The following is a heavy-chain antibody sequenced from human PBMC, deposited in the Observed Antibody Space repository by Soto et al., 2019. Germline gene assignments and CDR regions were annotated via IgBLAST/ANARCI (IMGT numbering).Heavy chain of an antibody. Sequence: GGSLRLSCAASGFTVSSNYMSWVRQAPGKGLEWVSVIYSGGSTYHADSVKGRFTISRDNSKSMLYLQMSSLRVDDTAIYYCVKGNQLLRYYFEYWGQGTPVTVSS. J-gene: IGHJ4*02. CDR1: GFTVSSNY. V-gene: IGHV3-53*05. D-gene: IGHD1-26*01. CDR2: IYSGGST. CDR3: VKGNQLLRYYFEY.